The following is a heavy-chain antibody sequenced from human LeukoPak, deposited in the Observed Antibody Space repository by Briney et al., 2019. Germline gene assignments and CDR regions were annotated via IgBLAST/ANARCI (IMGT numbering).Heavy chain of an antibody. J-gene: IGHJ6*04. V-gene: IGHV3-21*01. CDR1: GFTFSSYS. CDR3: AELGITMIGGV. Sequence: GGSLRLSCAASGFTFSSYSMNWVRQAPGKGLEWVSFISGSSSYIYYADSVKGRFTISRDNAKNSLYLQMNSLRAEDTAVYYCAELGITMIGGVWGKGTTVTISS. D-gene: IGHD3-10*02. CDR2: ISGSSSYI.